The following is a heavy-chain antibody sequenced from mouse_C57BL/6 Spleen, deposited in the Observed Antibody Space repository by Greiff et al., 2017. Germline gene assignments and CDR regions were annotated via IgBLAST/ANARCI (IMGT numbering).Heavy chain of an antibody. CDR2: IDPSDSYT. CDR1: GYTFTSYW. V-gene: IGHV1-50*01. D-gene: IGHD1-1*01. J-gene: IGHJ2*01. Sequence: QVQLQQPGAELVKPGASVKLSCKASGYTFTSYWMQWVNQRPGQGLEWIGEIDPSDSYTNYNQKFKGKATLTVDTSSSTAYMQLSSLTSEDSAVYYCARHYGSSLYYFDYWGQGTTLTVSS. CDR3: ARHYGSSLYYFDY.